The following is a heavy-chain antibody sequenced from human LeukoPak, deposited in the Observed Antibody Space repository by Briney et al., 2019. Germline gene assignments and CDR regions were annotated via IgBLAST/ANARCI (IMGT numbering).Heavy chain of an antibody. D-gene: IGHD3-10*01. CDR3: ARTDMVRGVIIIDY. V-gene: IGHV1-18*01. J-gene: IGHJ4*02. CDR2: ISAYNGNT. CDR1: GYTFTSYG. Sequence: GASVKVSCKASGYTFTSYGISWVRQAPGQGLEWMGWISAYNGNTNYAQKLQGRVTMTTDTSTSTAYMELRSLRSDDTAVYYCARTDMVRGVIIIDYWGQGTLVTVSS.